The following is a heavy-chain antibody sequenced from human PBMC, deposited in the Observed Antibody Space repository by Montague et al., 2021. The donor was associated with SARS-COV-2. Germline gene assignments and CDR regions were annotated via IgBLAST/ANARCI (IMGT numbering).Heavy chain of an antibody. Sequence: SLRLSCAASGFTFRSYWMHWVPQVPGRGLVWVSRIRADGTSTHYAASVKGRFIISRDNAKNTLSLEMTNLRVDDTAIYYCVRPLWFGDSDYYFESWGQGTLVSVSS. CDR1: GFTFRSYW. V-gene: IGHV3-74*01. J-gene: IGHJ4*02. D-gene: IGHD3-10*01. CDR3: VRPLWFGDSDYYFES. CDR2: IRADGTST.